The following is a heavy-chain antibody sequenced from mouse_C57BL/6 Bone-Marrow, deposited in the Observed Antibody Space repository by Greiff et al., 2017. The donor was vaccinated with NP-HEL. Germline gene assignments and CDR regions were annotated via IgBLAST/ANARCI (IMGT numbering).Heavy chain of an antibody. CDR2: IWRGGSS. CDR3: ASPDGYSVFAY. D-gene: IGHD2-3*01. V-gene: IGHV2-5*01. CDR1: GFSLTSYG. Sequence: QVQLKESGPGLVQPSQSLSITCTVSGFSLTSYGVHWVRQSPGKGLEWLGVIWRGGSSDYNAALMSRLSITKDNSRSQVFFKMNSLHADDTAIYYCASPDGYSVFAYWGQGTLVTVSA. J-gene: IGHJ3*01.